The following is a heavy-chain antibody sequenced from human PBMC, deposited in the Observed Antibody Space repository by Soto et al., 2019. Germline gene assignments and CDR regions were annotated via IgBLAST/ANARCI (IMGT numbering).Heavy chain of an antibody. CDR3: ARDSCSGGSCYSSWFDP. J-gene: IGHJ5*02. CDR1: GYTFTSYY. Sequence: GASVKVSCKASGYTFTSYYMHWVRQAPGQGLEWMGKINPSGGSTSYAQKFQGRVTMTRDTSTSTVYMELSSLRSEDTAVYYCARDSCSGGSCYSSWFDPWGQGTLVTVSS. V-gene: IGHV1-46*01. D-gene: IGHD2-15*01. CDR2: INPSGGST.